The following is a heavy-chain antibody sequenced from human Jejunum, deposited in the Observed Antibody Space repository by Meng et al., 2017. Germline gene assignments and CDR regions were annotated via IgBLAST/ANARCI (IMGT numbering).Heavy chain of an antibody. CDR2: IYYSGSS. Sequence: QVQLQESGPGLVKPSQTLSLTCTVSGGSINTGDYYWSWIRQPPGKGLEWIAYIYYSGSSYSKSSLRSRVIISIDTSKKQFSLRLSSVTAADTAVYYCARRIRGGSYLGWGQGTLVTVSS. CDR3: ARRIRGGSYLG. J-gene: IGHJ4*02. D-gene: IGHD1-26*01. CDR1: GGSINTGDYY. V-gene: IGHV4-30-4*01.